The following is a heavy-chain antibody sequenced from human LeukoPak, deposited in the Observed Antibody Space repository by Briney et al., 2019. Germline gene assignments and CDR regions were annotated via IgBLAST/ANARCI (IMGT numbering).Heavy chain of an antibody. CDR3: TTSAFDI. Sequence: GGSLRLSCAASGFTFSNAWMIWVRQAPGKGLEWVGRIKSKIDGGTTDYAAPVKGRFTISRDDSKNTLDLQMNSPKTEDTAVYYCTTSAFDIWGQGTMVTVSS. CDR1: GFTFSNAW. CDR2: IKSKIDGGTT. J-gene: IGHJ3*02. V-gene: IGHV3-15*01.